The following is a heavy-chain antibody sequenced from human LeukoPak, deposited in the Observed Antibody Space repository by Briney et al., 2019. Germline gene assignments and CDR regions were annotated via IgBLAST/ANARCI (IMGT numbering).Heavy chain of an antibody. J-gene: IGHJ4*02. Sequence: QSGGSLRLSCAASGFTFSSDAMSWVRQAPGKGLEWVSAISGSGGSTYYADSVKGRFTISRDNSKNTLYLQMNSLRAEDTAVYYCARDAVAAAGTESGSENYWGQGTLVTVSS. D-gene: IGHD6-13*01. V-gene: IGHV3-23*01. CDR1: GFTFSSDA. CDR2: ISGSGGST. CDR3: ARDAVAAAGTESGSENY.